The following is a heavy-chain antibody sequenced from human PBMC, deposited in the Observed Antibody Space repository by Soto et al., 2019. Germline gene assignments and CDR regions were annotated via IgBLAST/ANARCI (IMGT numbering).Heavy chain of an antibody. CDR1: GFSFSPYT. CDR3: ARDLDHYGSSGSLDFDY. Sequence: GGSMRLSCAASGFSFSPYTMNWVRQAPGKGLEWVSSISGTSTYIYYADSVKGRFTISRDNAKNSLYLQMNSLRAEDTAVYYCARDLDHYGSSGSLDFDYWGQGTLVTVSS. V-gene: IGHV3-21*01. CDR2: ISGTSTYI. J-gene: IGHJ4*02. D-gene: IGHD3-22*01.